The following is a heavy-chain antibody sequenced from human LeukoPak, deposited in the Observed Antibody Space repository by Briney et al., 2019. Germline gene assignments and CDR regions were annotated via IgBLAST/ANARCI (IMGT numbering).Heavy chain of an antibody. V-gene: IGHV4-31*03. CDR1: GGSISSGGYY. CDR3: ARDSRYYDSCGSPFFDY. J-gene: IGHJ4*02. D-gene: IGHD3-22*01. CDR2: TYYSGST. Sequence: SETLSLTCTVSGGSISSGGYYWSWIRQHPGKGLEWIGYTYYSGSTYYNPSLKSRVTISVDTSKNQFSLKLSSVTAADTAVYYCARDSRYYDSCGSPFFDYWGQGTLVTVSS.